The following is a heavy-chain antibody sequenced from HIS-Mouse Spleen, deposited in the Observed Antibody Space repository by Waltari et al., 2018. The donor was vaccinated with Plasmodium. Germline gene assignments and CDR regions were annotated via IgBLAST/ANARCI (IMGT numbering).Heavy chain of an antibody. CDR2: IYYSGST. CDR3: ARRGGSYYYFDY. CDR1: GCSIISTSYY. J-gene: IGHJ4*02. Sequence: QLQLQESGPGLVKPSETLSLTCHVSGCSIISTSYYWGWIRQPPGKGLEWIGSIYYSGSTYYNPSLKSRVTISVDTSKNQFSLKLSSVTAADTAVYYCARRGGSYYYFDYWGQGTLVTVSS. D-gene: IGHD1-26*01. V-gene: IGHV4-39*01.